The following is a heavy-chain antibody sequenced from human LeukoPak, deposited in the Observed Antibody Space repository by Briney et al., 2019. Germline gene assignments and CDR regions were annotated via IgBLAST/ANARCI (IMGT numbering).Heavy chain of an antibody. CDR1: GFLFSDFIDHT. Sequence: GGSLRLSCADSGFLFSDFIDHTMVWVRQAPGKGLEWVSYISSSSTSISYADSVRCRFSISRDNAQRSLYLHMNSLRDEDTAVYYCAREFSVVGNFDYWGQGTLVIASS. J-gene: IGHJ4*02. D-gene: IGHD2-21*01. V-gene: IGHV3-21*01. CDR3: AREFSVVGNFDY. CDR2: ISSSSTSI.